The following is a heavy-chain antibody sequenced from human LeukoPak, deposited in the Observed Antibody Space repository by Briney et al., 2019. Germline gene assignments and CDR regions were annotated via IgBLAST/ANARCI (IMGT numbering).Heavy chain of an antibody. Sequence: GGSLRLSCAASGFTFSRTWMHWVRQAPGKGLEWVASIKEDGSEKYYVDSVKGRFTISRDNAKNSLYLQMNSLRAEDTAMYYCASSGWYSTPNWFDPWGQGTLVIVSS. CDR1: GFTFSRTW. D-gene: IGHD6-19*01. CDR2: IKEDGSEK. V-gene: IGHV3-7*01. CDR3: ASSGWYSTPNWFDP. J-gene: IGHJ5*02.